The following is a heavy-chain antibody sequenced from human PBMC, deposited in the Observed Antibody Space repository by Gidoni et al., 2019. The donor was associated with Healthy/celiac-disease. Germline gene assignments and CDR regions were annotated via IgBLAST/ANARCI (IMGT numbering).Heavy chain of an antibody. V-gene: IGHV3-9*01. CDR1: GFPFDAYA. Sequence: EVQLVESGGGLVQPGRSLRLSCAASGFPFDAYAMHWVRQAPGKGLEWGSGISWNSGSIGYADSVKGRFTISRDNAKNSLYLQMNSLRAEDTALYYCAKDITIFGVVTPGFDYWGQGTLVTVSS. D-gene: IGHD3-3*01. CDR3: AKDITIFGVVTPGFDY. CDR2: ISWNSGSI. J-gene: IGHJ4*02.